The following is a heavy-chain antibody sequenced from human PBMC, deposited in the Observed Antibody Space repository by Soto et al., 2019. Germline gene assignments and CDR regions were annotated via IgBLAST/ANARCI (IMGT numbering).Heavy chain of an antibody. Sequence: PGGSLRLSCAASGFTFSSYGMHWVRQAPDKGLEWVAVIWYDGSNKYYADSVKGRFTISRDNSKNTLYLQMNSLRAEDTAVYYCARDFRVLRFLEWSGHYYMDVWGKGTTVTVSS. D-gene: IGHD3-3*01. CDR1: GFTFSSYG. J-gene: IGHJ6*03. CDR3: ARDFRVLRFLEWSGHYYMDV. V-gene: IGHV3-33*01. CDR2: IWYDGSNK.